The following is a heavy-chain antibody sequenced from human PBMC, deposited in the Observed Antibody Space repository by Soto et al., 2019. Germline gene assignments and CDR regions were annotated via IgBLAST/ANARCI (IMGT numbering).Heavy chain of an antibody. J-gene: IGHJ3*01. CDR3: VRITVSEPTV. V-gene: IGHV6-1*01. D-gene: IGHD4-17*01. Sequence: PSQTLSLTCAISGGSVLSNSAAWNWIRQSPSRGLEWLGRTYYRSKWYNEYAVSVKSRISINPDTARNQFSLQLNSVTPEDTAVYYCVRITVSEPTVWGQGTMVTVSS. CDR1: GGSVLSNSAA. CDR2: TYYRSKWYN.